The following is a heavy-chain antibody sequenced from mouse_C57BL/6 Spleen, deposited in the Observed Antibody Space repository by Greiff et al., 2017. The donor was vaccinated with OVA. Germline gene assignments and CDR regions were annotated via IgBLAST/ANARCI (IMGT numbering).Heavy chain of an antibody. CDR1: GFTFSSYT. CDR3: ARHRTTAWYFDV. V-gene: IGHV5-9*01. D-gene: IGHD1-2*01. Sequence: EVQGVESGGGLVKPGGSLKLSCAASGFTFSSYTMSWVRQTPEKRLEWVATISGGGGNTYYPDSVKGRFTISRDNAKNPLYLQMSSLRSEDTALYDCARHRTTAWYFDVWGTGTTVTVSS. J-gene: IGHJ1*03. CDR2: ISGGGGNT.